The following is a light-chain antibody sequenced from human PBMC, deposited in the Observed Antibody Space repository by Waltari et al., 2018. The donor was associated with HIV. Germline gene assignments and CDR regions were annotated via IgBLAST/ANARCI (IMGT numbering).Light chain of an antibody. CDR1: SSDGGGYNY. CDR3: SSYTTSSTVV. J-gene: IGLJ2*01. CDR2: EVS. V-gene: IGLV2-14*01. Sequence: QSALTQPASVSGSPGQSITISCTGTSSDGGGYNYVSWYQQHPGKAPKRMIYEVSNRPSGVSNRFSGSKSGNTASLTISGLQADDEADYYCSSYTTSSTVVFGGGTKLTVV.